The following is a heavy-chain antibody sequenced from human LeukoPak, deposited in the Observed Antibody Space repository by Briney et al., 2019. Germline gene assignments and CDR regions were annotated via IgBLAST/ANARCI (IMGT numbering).Heavy chain of an antibody. D-gene: IGHD7-27*01. CDR2: IIPIYGTP. V-gene: IGHV1-69*05. Sequence: VASVKVSCKASGGTFSTNGFSWVRQAPGQGLEWMGAIIPIYGTPKYAPRFQGRVTITTDESTSTAYMELSSLRSDDTAMYYCARDHWGIVENGYDYFYYDMDVWGKGATVTVSS. J-gene: IGHJ6*03. CDR1: GGTFSTNG. CDR3: ARDHWGIVENGYDYFYYDMDV.